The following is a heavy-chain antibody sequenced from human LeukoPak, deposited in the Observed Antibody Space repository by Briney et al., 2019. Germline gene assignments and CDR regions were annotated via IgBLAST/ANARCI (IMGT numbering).Heavy chain of an antibody. J-gene: IGHJ4*02. D-gene: IGHD1-20*01. CDR1: GFTFSSYG. CDR3: ARETITGDLDY. V-gene: IGHV3-30*19. CDR2: ISYDGSNK. Sequence: GGSLRLSCAASGFTFSSYGMHWVRQAPGKGLEWVAVISYDGSNKYYADSVKGRFTISRDNSKNTLYLQMNSLRAEDTAVYYCARETITGDLDYWGQGTLVTVSS.